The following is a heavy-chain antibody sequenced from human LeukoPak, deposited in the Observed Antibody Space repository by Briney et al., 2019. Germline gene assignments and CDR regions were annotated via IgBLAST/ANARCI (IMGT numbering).Heavy chain of an antibody. J-gene: IGHJ6*03. D-gene: IGHD2/OR15-2a*01. CDR2: INPSGSP. CDR1: GDSLSRYY. CDR3: ASVRHDPLEYYYYIDV. Sequence: SETLSLTCAVYGDSLSRYYWTWIRQSPGKGLEWLGVINPSGSPDYNPSLKSRATISVDTSKNQFSLRLASVTAADTAVYYCASVRHDPLEYYYYIDVWGKGTTVTVSS. V-gene: IGHV4-34*01.